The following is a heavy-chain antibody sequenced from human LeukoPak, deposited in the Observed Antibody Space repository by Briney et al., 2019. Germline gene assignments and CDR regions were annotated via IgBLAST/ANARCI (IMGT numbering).Heavy chain of an antibody. J-gene: IGHJ5*02. V-gene: IGHV3-66*01. CDR1: GFTVSSNY. Sequence: GGSLRLSCAASGFTVSSNYMSWVRQAPGKGLEWVSVIYSGGSTYYADSVKGRFTISRDNSKNTLYLQMNSLRVEDTAVYYCARSAGIAAAGTSGGFDPWGQGTLVTVSS. CDR2: IYSGGST. D-gene: IGHD6-13*01. CDR3: ARSAGIAAAGTSGGFDP.